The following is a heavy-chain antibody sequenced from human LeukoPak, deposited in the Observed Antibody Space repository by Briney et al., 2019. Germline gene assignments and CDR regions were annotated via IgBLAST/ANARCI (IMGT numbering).Heavy chain of an antibody. Sequence: GGSLRLSCAASGFTFSRYSMNWVRQAPGKWLEWVSSISSSSIYIYYADSVKGRFTISRDNAKNSLYLQMNSLRAEDTAVYYCARGADNYGYIFDYWGQGTLVTASS. D-gene: IGHD5-18*01. CDR3: ARGADNYGYIFDY. V-gene: IGHV3-21*01. J-gene: IGHJ4*02. CDR2: ISSSSIYI. CDR1: GFTFSRYS.